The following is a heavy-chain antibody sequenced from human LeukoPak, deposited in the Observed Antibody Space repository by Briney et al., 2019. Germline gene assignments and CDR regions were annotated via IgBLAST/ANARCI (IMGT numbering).Heavy chain of an antibody. CDR2: INQDQSHK. V-gene: IGHV3-7*01. CDR1: GFTFYNYW. D-gene: IGHD3-22*01. CDR3: ARVIGGYDTVDC. Sequence: GGSLRLSCAASGFTFYNYWMSWVRQAPGKGLEWVANINQDQSHKYYLGSVEGRFTISRDNAKNSLYLQVDSLRAEDTAIYYCARVIGGYDTVDCWGQGSLVTVSS. J-gene: IGHJ4*02.